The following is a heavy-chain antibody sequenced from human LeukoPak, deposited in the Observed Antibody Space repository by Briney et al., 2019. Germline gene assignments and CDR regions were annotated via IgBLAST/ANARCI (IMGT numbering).Heavy chain of an antibody. Sequence: PSETLSLTCTVSGYSISSGYYWGWIRQPPGKGLAWIGSIYHSGSTYYNPSLKSRATISVDTSKNQFSLKLSSVTAADTAVYYCARDRLSGYSSPTTPDYWGQGTLVTVSS. CDR1: GYSISSGYY. CDR3: ARDRLSGYSSPTTPDY. V-gene: IGHV4-38-2*02. CDR2: IYHSGST. D-gene: IGHD6-13*01. J-gene: IGHJ4*02.